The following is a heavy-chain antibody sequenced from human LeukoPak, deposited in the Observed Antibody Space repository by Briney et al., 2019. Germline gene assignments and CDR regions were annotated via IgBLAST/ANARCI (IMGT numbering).Heavy chain of an antibody. CDR1: GASISSYY. CDR3: ARHQMVGDFDY. V-gene: IGHV4-59*08. J-gene: IGHJ4*02. CDR2: IYYSGST. D-gene: IGHD2-8*01. Sequence: SETLSLTCTVSGASISSYYWSWIRQPPGKGLEWIGYIYYSGSTNYNPSLKSRVTISVDTSKNQFSLKLSSVTAADTAVYYCARHQMVGDFDYWGQGTLVTVSS.